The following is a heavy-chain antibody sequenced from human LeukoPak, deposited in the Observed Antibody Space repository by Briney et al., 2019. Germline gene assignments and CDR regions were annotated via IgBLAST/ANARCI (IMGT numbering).Heavy chain of an antibody. CDR2: IKSKTDGGTT. CDR1: GFTFSNAW. J-gene: IGHJ6*03. V-gene: IGHV3-15*01. CDR3: TTGIWVGATGYYYMDV. Sequence: GGSLRLSCAASGFTFSNAWMSWVRQAPGKGLEWVGRIKSKTDGGTTDYAAPVKGRFTISRDDSKNTLYLQMISLKTEDTAVYYCTTGIWVGATGYYYMDVWGKGTTVTVSS. D-gene: IGHD1-26*01.